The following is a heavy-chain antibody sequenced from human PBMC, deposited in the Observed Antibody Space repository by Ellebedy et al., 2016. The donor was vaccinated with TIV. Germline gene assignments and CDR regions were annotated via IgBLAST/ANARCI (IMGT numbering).Heavy chain of an antibody. Sequence: SVKVSXKASGFTFTSSAVQWVRQARGQRLEWIGWIVVGSGNTNYAQKFQERVTITRDMSTSTAYMELSSLRSEDTAVYYCAADPTYGDYGPEAFDIWGQGTMVTVSS. CDR3: AADPTYGDYGPEAFDI. J-gene: IGHJ3*02. CDR1: GFTFTSSA. CDR2: IVVGSGNT. V-gene: IGHV1-58*01. D-gene: IGHD4-17*01.